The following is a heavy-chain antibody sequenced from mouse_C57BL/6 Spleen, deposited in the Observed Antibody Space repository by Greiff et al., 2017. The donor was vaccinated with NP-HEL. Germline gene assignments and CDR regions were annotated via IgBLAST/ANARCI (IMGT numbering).Heavy chain of an antibody. J-gene: IGHJ1*03. CDR1: GFTFSSYG. CDR3: ARVVDWYFDV. Sequence: EVKLMESGGDLVKPGGSLKLSCAASGFTFSSYGMSWVRQTPDKRLEWVATISSGGSYTYYPDSVKGRFTISRDNAKNTLYLQMSSLKSEDTAMYYCARVVDWYFDVWGTGTTVTVSS. D-gene: IGHD1-1*02. CDR2: ISSGGSYT. V-gene: IGHV5-6*01.